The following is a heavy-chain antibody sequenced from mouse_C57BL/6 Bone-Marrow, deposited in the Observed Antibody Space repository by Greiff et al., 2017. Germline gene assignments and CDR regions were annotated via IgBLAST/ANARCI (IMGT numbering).Heavy chain of an antibody. V-gene: IGHV2-2*01. J-gene: IGHJ1*03. D-gene: IGHD1-1*02. CDR1: GFSLTSYG. CDR3: ARNFRWGYFDV. Sequence: VKVEESGPGLVQPSQSLSITCTVSGFSLTSYGVHWVRQSPGKGLEWLGVIWSGGSTDYNAAFISRLSISKDNSKSQVFFKMNSLQADDTAIYYCARNFRWGYFDVWGTGTTVTVSS. CDR2: IWSGGST.